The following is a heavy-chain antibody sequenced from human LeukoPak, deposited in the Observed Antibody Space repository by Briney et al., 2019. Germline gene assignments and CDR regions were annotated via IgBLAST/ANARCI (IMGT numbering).Heavy chain of an antibody. Sequence: SETLSLTCTVSGGSISSYYWSWIRQPPGKGLEWIGYIYYSGSTNYNPSLKSRVTISVDTSKNQFSLKLSSVTAADTAVYYCARGGDVLRFLEFAFDYWGQGTLVTVSS. CDR2: IYYSGST. CDR1: GGSISSYY. CDR3: ARGGDVLRFLEFAFDY. D-gene: IGHD3-3*01. J-gene: IGHJ4*02. V-gene: IGHV4-59*01.